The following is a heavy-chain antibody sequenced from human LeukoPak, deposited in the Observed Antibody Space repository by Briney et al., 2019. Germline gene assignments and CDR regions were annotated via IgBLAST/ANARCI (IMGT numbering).Heavy chain of an antibody. CDR2: ISGSGGST. CDR1: GFTFSSYA. V-gene: IGHV3-23*01. D-gene: IGHD2-2*01. Sequence: GGSLRLSCAASGFTFSSYAMSWVRQAPGKGLEWVSAISGSGGSTYYADSVKGRFTISRDNAKKSLYLQMNDLRAEDTAVYFCVKWGPYCSTYYCPALESWGQGTLVTVSS. CDR3: VKWGPYCSTYYCPALES. J-gene: IGHJ4*02.